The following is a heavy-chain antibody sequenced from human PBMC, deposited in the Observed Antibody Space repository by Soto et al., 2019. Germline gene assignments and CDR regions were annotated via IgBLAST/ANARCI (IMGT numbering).Heavy chain of an antibody. CDR1: GFTFSDYD. J-gene: IGHJ4*02. CDR3: ARMGPRAARPSY. CDR2: VSSSGTTM. Sequence: QVQLAESGGGLVEPGGYLRISCAASGFTFSDYDMSWIRQSPGKGLEWVSFVSSSGTTMYFADSVKGRFTISRDNAKNSLYLQSNSLRAEDTAVYYCARMGPRAARPSYWGQGTLVTVSS. D-gene: IGHD6-6*01. V-gene: IGHV3-11*01.